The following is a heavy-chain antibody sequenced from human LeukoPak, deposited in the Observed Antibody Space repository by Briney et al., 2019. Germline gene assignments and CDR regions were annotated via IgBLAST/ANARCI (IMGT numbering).Heavy chain of an antibody. CDR1: GFTFSSNY. CDR3: ARLAAAGTSRPDYGMDV. D-gene: IGHD6-13*01. V-gene: IGHV3-53*01. Sequence: GGSLRLSCAASGFTFSSNYMSWVRQAPGKGLEWVSVIYSGGTTYYSDSVKGRFNISRDNSKNTLYLQMNSLRAEDTAVYYCARLAAAGTSRPDYGMDVWGQGTTVTVSS. J-gene: IGHJ6*02. CDR2: IYSGGTT.